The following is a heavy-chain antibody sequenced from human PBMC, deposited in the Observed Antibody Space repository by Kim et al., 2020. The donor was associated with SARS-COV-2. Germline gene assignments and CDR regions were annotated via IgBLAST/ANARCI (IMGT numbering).Heavy chain of an antibody. V-gene: IGHV6-1*01. CDR1: GDSVSSNSAA. CDR2: TYYRSKWYN. J-gene: IGHJ6*02. CDR3: ARGPATYDSSGYYLNYYYYYGMDV. D-gene: IGHD3-22*01. Sequence: SQTLSLTCAISGDSVSSNSAAWNWIRQSPSRGLEWLGRTYYRSKWYNDYAVSVKSRITINPDTSKNQFSLQLNSVTPEDTAVYYCARGPATYDSSGYYLNYYYYYGMDVWGQGTTVTVSS.